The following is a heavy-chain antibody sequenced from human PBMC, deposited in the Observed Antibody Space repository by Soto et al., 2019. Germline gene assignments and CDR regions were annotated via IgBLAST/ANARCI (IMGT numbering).Heavy chain of an antibody. CDR2: ISGDSVNT. D-gene: IGHD2-8*02. V-gene: IGHV1-18*01. J-gene: IGHJ6*01. Sequence: ASVKVSCKAAGYNFTTYGISWVRQAPGQGLEWMGWISGDSVNTKSAPKLQDRITMTTDTSAGTAYMELRRLRSDDTAVYFFAREGHRQFQETYWSFYSTDLLGLKTTVTVST. CDR3: AREGHRQFQETYWSFYSTDL. CDR1: GYNFTTYG.